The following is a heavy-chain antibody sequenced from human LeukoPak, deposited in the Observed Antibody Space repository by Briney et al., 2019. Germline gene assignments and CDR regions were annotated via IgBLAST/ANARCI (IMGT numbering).Heavy chain of an antibody. J-gene: IGHJ4*02. D-gene: IGHD5-12*01. CDR3: ARVFGGYDSDFDY. V-gene: IGHV3-74*01. CDR1: GFTFSSYW. Sequence: GGSLRLSCAASGFTFSSYWMHWVRQAPGKGLVWVSRINSDGSSTSYADSVKGRFTISRDNAKNPLYLQMNSLRAEDTAVYYCARVFGGYDSDFDYWGQGTLVTVSS. CDR2: INSDGSST.